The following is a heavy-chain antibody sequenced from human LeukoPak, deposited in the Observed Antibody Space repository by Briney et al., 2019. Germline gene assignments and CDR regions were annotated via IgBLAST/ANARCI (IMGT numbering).Heavy chain of an antibody. J-gene: IGHJ4*02. Sequence: PGGSLRLSCAASGFTFSNYWMHWVRQAPGRGPVWVSRINSDGNITTYADSVKGRFTISRDNSKNTLYLQMNSLRAEDTAVYYCAKDNMSGWYLDYWGQGTLVTVSS. CDR2: INSDGNIT. D-gene: IGHD6-19*01. V-gene: IGHV3-74*01. CDR3: AKDNMSGWYLDY. CDR1: GFTFSNYW.